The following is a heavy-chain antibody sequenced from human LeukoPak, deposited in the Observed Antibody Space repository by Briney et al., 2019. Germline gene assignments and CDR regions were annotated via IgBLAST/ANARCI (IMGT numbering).Heavy chain of an antibody. V-gene: IGHV3-74*01. CDR3: AKSPDGYNPIDY. D-gene: IGHD5-24*01. Sequence: GGSLRLSCAASGFTFSSYWMNWVRQAPGKGLVWVSRIASDGSSTTYADSVKGRFSISRDNAKNTLYLQMNSLRGEDTALYYCAKSPDGYNPIDYWGQGTLVTVSS. CDR1: GFTFSSYW. J-gene: IGHJ4*02. CDR2: IASDGSST.